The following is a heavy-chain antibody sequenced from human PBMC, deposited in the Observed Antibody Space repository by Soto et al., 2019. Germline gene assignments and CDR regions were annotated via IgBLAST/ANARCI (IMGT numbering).Heavy chain of an antibody. Sequence: PSETLSLTCTVSGGSISSSSYYWGWIRQPPGKGLEWIGSIYYSGSTYYNPSLKSRVTISVDTSKNQFSLKLSSVTAADTAVYYCARSTYYYDSSGYSRGYYYYGMDVWGQGTTVTSP. CDR1: GGSISSSSYY. V-gene: IGHV4-39*01. CDR2: IYYSGST. D-gene: IGHD3-22*01. CDR3: ARSTYYYDSSGYSRGYYYYGMDV. J-gene: IGHJ6*02.